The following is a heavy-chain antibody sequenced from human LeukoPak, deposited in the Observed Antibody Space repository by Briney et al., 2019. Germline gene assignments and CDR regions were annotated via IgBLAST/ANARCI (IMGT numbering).Heavy chain of an antibody. J-gene: IGHJ4*02. Sequence: SETLSLTCTVSGGSISSYYWSWIRQPPGKGLEWIGEINHSGSTNYNPSLKSRVTISVDTSKNQFSLKLSSVTAADTAVYYCARGERWFGELLSWGFDYWGQGTLVTVSS. D-gene: IGHD3-10*01. CDR2: INHSGST. CDR3: ARGERWFGELLSWGFDY. CDR1: GGSISSYY. V-gene: IGHV4-34*01.